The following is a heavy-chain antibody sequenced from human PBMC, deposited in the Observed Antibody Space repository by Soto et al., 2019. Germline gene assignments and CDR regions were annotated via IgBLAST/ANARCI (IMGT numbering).Heavy chain of an antibody. Sequence: GASVKVSCKASGYNFINYGITWVRQAPGQGREWMGWISVHNGNIKYAQKLQGRVTMTTDTSTSTAYMELRSLRSDDTAVYYCVRDLDGSGSYYTDYWGPGTVVTVSS. CDR1: GYNFINYG. CDR2: ISVHNGNI. J-gene: IGHJ4*02. V-gene: IGHV1-18*01. CDR3: VRDLDGSGSYYTDY. D-gene: IGHD3-10*01.